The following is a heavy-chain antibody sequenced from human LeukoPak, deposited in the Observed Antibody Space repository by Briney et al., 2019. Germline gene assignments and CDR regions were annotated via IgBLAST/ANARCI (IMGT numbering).Heavy chain of an antibody. CDR1: GGSISSYY. CDR3: AREIVVVPAAIPSRGAFDI. D-gene: IGHD2-2*02. V-gene: IGHV4-59*12. J-gene: IGHJ3*02. Sequence: SETLSLTCTVSGGSISSYYWSWIRQPPGKGLEWIGYIYYSGGTNYNPSLKSRVTISVDTSKNQFSLKLSSVTAADTAVYYCAREIVVVPAAIPSRGAFDIWGQGTMVTVSS. CDR2: IYYSGGT.